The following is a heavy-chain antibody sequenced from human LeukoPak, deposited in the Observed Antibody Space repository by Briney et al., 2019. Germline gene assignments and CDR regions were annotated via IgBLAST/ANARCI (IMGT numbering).Heavy chain of an antibody. CDR3: ATLKRSTPNWFDP. CDR2: INYSGST. D-gene: IGHD1-1*01. V-gene: IGHV4-39*01. J-gene: IGHJ5*02. CDR1: GGSISNSNYF. Sequence: SETLSLTCAVSGGSISNSNYFRGWIRQSPGKGLEWIGSINYSGSTNYNPSLKSRVTISVDTSKNQFSLNLTSVTAADTAVYYCATLKRSTPNWFDPWGQGTLVTVSS.